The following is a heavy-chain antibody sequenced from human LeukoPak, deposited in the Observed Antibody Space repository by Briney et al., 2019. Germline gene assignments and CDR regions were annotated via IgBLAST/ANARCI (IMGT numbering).Heavy chain of an antibody. CDR3: AKLGYCSSTSCYSGNWFDP. V-gene: IGHV1-69*04. D-gene: IGHD2-2*01. J-gene: IGHJ5*02. Sequence: SVKVSCKASGGTFSSYAISWVRQAPGQGLEWMGRIIPILGIANYAQKFQGRVTITADKSTSTAYMELSSLRSEDTAVYYCAKLGYCSSTSCYSGNWFDPWGQGTLVTVSS. CDR1: GGTFSSYA. CDR2: IIPILGIA.